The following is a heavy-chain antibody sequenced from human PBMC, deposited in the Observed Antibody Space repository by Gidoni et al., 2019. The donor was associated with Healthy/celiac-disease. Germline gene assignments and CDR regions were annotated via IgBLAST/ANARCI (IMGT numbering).Heavy chain of an antibody. CDR1: GFTVSSNY. CDR2: IYSGGST. D-gene: IGHD4-17*01. CDR3: AREGYGDYPYFDY. Sequence: EVQLVESGGGLVQPGGSLRLSCAASGFTVSSNYMSWVRQAPGKGLEWDSVIYSGGSTYYADSVKGRFTISRDNSKNTLYLQMNSLRAEDTAVYYCAREGYGDYPYFDYWGQGTLVTVSS. V-gene: IGHV3-66*01. J-gene: IGHJ4*02.